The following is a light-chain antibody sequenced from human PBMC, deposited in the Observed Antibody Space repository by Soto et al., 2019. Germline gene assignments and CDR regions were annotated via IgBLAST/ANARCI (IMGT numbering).Light chain of an antibody. J-gene: IGLJ3*02. CDR2: VNT. V-gene: IGLV1-40*01. CDR3: QSYDNRLGGSRV. CDR1: TSNIGANFD. Sequence: QSVLTQPPSVSGAPGQRVSISCSGNTSNIGANFDVNWYQQFPGAAPKLLISVNTNRPSGVPDRFSASKSGTSASLAITGLQTEDEADYYCQSYDNRLGGSRVFGGGTKLPS.